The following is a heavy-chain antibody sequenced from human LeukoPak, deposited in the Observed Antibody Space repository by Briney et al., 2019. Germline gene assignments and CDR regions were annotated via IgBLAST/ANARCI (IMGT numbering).Heavy chain of an antibody. D-gene: IGHD2-2*01. V-gene: IGHV1-18*01. CDR1: GYTFTSYG. CDR2: ISAYNGNT. Sequence: ASVKVSCKASGYTFTSYGISWVRQAPGQGLEWMGWISAYNGNTNYAQKLQGRVTMTTDTSTSTAYMELRSLRPDDTAVYYCARDDCSSTSCYFYRNYGVDYWGQGTLVTVSS. J-gene: IGHJ4*02. CDR3: ARDDCSSTSCYFYRNYGVDY.